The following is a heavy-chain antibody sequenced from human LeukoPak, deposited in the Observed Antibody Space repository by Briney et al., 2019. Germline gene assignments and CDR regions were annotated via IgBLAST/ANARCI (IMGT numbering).Heavy chain of an antibody. Sequence: GGSLRLSCVASGFTFTNYAMSWVRQAPGKGLEWVSDISGSGGSTYYADPVKGRFTISGDNSKNTLYLQMNSLRAEDTAIYYCAKEERYCSSISCYYDYWGQGTLVTVSS. J-gene: IGHJ4*02. CDR3: AKEERYCSSISCYYDY. D-gene: IGHD2-2*01. CDR2: ISGSGGST. CDR1: GFTFTNYA. V-gene: IGHV3-23*01.